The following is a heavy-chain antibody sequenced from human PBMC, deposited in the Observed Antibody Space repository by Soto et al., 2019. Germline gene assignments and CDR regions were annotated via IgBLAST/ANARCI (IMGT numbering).Heavy chain of an antibody. V-gene: IGHV1-69*06. CDR1: GGTFSSYA. CDR3: ATGRFLEWFRYTSYFCYGMDF. Sequence: SVKDSCKASGGTFSSYAISWVRQAPGQGLEWMGGIIPIFGTANYAQKFQGRVTITADKSTSTAYMELSSLRSEDTAVYYCATGRFLEWFRYTSYFCYGMDFWGQGTTVTVSS. D-gene: IGHD3-3*01. CDR2: IIPIFGTA. J-gene: IGHJ6*02.